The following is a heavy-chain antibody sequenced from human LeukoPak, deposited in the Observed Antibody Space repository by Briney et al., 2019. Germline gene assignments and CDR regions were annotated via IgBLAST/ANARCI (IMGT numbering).Heavy chain of an antibody. CDR3: ARRGYYYYGMDV. J-gene: IGHJ6*02. CDR2: IDPSDSYT. Sequence: GESLKISFKASGHRFTSFWISWVRQMPGKGLEWMGRIDPSDSYTNYSPSFQGHVTISVDKSISTAYLQWTSLKSSDSAMYYCARRGYYYYGMDVWGQGTTVTVSS. D-gene: IGHD3-10*01. CDR1: GHRFTSFW. V-gene: IGHV5-10-1*01.